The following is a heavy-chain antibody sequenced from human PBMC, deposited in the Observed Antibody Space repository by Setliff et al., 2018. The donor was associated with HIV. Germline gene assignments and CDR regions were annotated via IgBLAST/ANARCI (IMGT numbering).Heavy chain of an antibody. CDR3: AREDCSGGSCYGSDY. J-gene: IGHJ4*02. D-gene: IGHD2-15*01. Sequence: ASVKVSCKASGYTFTSYYMHWVRQAPGQGLEWMGIINPSGGSTSYAQKFQGRVTMTRDTSTSTVYMELSSLKSEDTAVYYCAREDCSGGSCYGSDYWGQGTLVTVSS. CDR1: GYTFTSYY. V-gene: IGHV1-46*01. CDR2: INPSGGST.